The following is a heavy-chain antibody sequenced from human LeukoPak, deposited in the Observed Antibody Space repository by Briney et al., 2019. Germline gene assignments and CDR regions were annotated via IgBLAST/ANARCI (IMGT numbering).Heavy chain of an antibody. CDR2: INPNSGGT. J-gene: IGHJ4*02. Sequence: GASVKVSCKASGYTFTGYYMHWVRQAPGQGLEWMGWINPNSGGTNYAQKFQGRVTMTRDTSISTAYMELSRLRSDDTAVYYCARAPPYCGGDCPPFDYWGQGTLVTVSS. CDR3: ARAPPYCGGDCPPFDY. D-gene: IGHD2-21*02. V-gene: IGHV1-2*02. CDR1: GYTFTGYY.